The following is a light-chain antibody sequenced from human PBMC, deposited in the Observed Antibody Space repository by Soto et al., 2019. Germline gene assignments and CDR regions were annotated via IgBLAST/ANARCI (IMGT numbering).Light chain of an antibody. J-gene: IGKJ5*01. CDR2: AAS. Sequence: DIQMTQSPSSLSASVGDRVTITCRASESIARHLNWYQQKPGKAPKLLIYAASSLQNGVPSRFRGGGSGTAVTLTISNLQPEDFATYYCQQSYSTLSITFGHGTRLEIK. V-gene: IGKV1-39*01. CDR1: ESIARH. CDR3: QQSYSTLSIT.